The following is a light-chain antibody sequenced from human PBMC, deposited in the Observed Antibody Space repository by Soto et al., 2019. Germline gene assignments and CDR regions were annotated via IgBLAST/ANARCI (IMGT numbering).Light chain of an antibody. J-gene: IGKJ2*01. CDR3: QQYDRTPNT. Sequence: PGERATLSCRASQSVTSNYLAWYQQKPGQAPGLLIYGASSRATGIPDRFSGSGSGTDFTLTISRLEPEDFAVYYCQQYDRTPNTFGQGTKVDIK. V-gene: IGKV3-20*01. CDR2: GAS. CDR1: QSVTSNY.